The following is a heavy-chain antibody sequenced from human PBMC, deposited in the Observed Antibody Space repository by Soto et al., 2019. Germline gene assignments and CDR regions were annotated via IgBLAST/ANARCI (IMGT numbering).Heavy chain of an antibody. D-gene: IGHD4-17*01. V-gene: IGHV2-5*02. Sequence: QITLKESGPTLVKPTQPLTLTCTFSGFSLRNSGVGVGWIRQPPGKALEWLALIYWDDDKRYSPSLKSRLTITKDTSKKQVVLTMTNMDPVDTATYYCAHLTTGGFYFDYWGQGTLVTVSS. J-gene: IGHJ4*02. CDR3: AHLTTGGFYFDY. CDR2: IYWDDDK. CDR1: GFSLRNSGVG.